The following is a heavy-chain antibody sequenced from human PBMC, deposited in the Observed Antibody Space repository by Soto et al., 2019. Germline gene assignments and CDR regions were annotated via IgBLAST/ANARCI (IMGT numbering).Heavy chain of an antibody. CDR2: IYPGDSDT. V-gene: IGHV5-51*01. J-gene: IGHJ6*02. CDR1: GYRFTSYL. Sequence: LGESLKISCKGSGYRFTSYLIGWVRQMPGKGLECMGIIYPGDSDTRYSPSFQGQVTISADKSISTAYLQWSSLKASDTAMYYCAGGGVRGVITRTRDYYGMDVWGQGTTVTVS. CDR3: AGGGVRGVITRTRDYYGMDV. D-gene: IGHD3-10*01.